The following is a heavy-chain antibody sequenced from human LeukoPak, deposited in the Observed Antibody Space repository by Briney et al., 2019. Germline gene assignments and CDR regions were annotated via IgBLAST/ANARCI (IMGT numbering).Heavy chain of an antibody. CDR3: ARDLIEDGMDV. J-gene: IGHJ6*02. V-gene: IGHV1-3*01. CDR2: INAGNGNT. D-gene: IGHD2/OR15-2a*01. Sequence: ASVKVSCKASGYTFTSYGISWMRQAPGQRLEWMGWINAGNGNTKYSQKFQGRVTITRDTSASTAYMELSSLRSEDTAVYYCARDLIEDGMDVWGQGTTVAVSS. CDR1: GYTFTSYG.